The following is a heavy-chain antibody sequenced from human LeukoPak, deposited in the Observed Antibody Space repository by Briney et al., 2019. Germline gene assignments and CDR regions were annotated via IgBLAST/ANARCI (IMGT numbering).Heavy chain of an antibody. CDR3: ARLVRGLIIPFDY. Sequence: GGSLRLSCAASGFTFSSYWMNWARQAPGKGLEWVASINHNGNVNYYVDSVKGRFTISRDNAKNSLYLQMNSLRAEDTAVYYCARLVRGLIIPFDYWGQGTLVTVSS. V-gene: IGHV3-7*03. D-gene: IGHD3-10*01. J-gene: IGHJ4*02. CDR2: INHNGNVN. CDR1: GFTFSSYW.